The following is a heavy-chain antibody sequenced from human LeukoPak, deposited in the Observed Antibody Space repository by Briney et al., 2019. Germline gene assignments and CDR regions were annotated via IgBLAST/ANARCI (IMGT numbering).Heavy chain of an antibody. CDR3: ATHYITGTHVGWFDP. V-gene: IGHV1-69*04. J-gene: IGHJ5*02. D-gene: IGHD1-20*01. CDR2: IIPILGIA. Sequence: SVKVSCKASVGIFSSYAISWVRQPPGQGREWMGRIIPILGIAYYAQKFQGRVTITADKSTSTAYMELSSLRSEDTAVYYCATHYITGTHVGWFDPWGQGTLVTVSS. CDR1: VGIFSSYA.